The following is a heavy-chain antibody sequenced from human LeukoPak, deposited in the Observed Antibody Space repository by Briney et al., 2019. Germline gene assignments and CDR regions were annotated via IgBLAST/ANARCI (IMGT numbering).Heavy chain of an antibody. CDR3: ARQAPGYSYGYVY. CDR1: GGSLSSSSYY. V-gene: IGHV4-39*01. J-gene: IGHJ4*02. D-gene: IGHD5-18*01. Sequence: PSETLSLTCTVSGGSLSSSSYYWGWIRQPPGRGLEWVGSIYFSGSSYYNPSLKSRVTISVDTSKNHFSLKLSSVTAADTAVYYCARQAPGYSYGYVYWGQGTLVTVSS. CDR2: IYFSGSS.